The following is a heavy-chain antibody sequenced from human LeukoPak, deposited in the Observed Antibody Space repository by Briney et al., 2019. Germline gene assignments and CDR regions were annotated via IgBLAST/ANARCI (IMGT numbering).Heavy chain of an antibody. CDR1: GFTFSSYA. CDR3: TKDGRWEKTPSC. J-gene: IGHJ4*02. V-gene: IGHV3-30-3*01. D-gene: IGHD2-2*01. CDR2: ISYDGSNK. Sequence: GRSLRLSCAASGFTFSSYAMHWVRQAPGKGLEWVAVISYDGSNKYYADSVKGRFTISRDNSKNTLYLQMNSLRAEDTAVYYCTKDGRWEKTPSCWGQGTLVTVSS.